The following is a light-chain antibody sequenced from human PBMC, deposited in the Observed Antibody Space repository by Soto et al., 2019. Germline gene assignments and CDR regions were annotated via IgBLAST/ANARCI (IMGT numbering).Light chain of an antibody. Sequence: DIQMTQSPSTLSASLGDRATITCRASQSISSNLAWYQQKPGQAPKLLMFRASSLATGVPARFSGSGSGTELTLTISSLQPDDFAAYYCQQYNSYWTFGQGTKVDIK. CDR1: QSISSN. CDR3: QQYNSYWT. CDR2: RAS. V-gene: IGKV1-5*03. J-gene: IGKJ1*01.